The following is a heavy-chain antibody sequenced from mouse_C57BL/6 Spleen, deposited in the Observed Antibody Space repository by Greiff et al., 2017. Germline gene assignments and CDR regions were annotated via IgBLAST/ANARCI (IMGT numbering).Heavy chain of an antibody. V-gene: IGHV1-55*01. D-gene: IGHD2-2*01. Sequence: QVQLQQPGAELVKPGASVKMSCKASGYTFTSYWITWVKQRPGQGLEWIGDIYPGSGSTNYNEKFKSKATLTVDTSSSTAYMQLSSLTSEDSAVYSGARRGGGYGDDYFDYWGQGTTLTVSS. CDR3: ARRGGGYGDDYFDY. CDR2: IYPGSGST. CDR1: GYTFTSYW. J-gene: IGHJ2*01.